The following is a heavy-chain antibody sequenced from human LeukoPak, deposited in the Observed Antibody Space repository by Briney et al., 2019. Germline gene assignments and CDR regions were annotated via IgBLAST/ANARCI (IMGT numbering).Heavy chain of an antibody. CDR2: ISSSSSYI. V-gene: IGHV3-21*01. D-gene: IGHD3-3*01. J-gene: IGHJ4*02. Sequence: PGGSLRLSCAASGFTFSSYSMNWVRQAPGKGLEWISSISSSSSYIYYADSVKGRFTISRDNAKNSLYLQMNSLRAEDTAVYYCARDYDFWSGYADYWGQGTLVTVPS. CDR1: GFTFSSYS. CDR3: ARDYDFWSGYADY.